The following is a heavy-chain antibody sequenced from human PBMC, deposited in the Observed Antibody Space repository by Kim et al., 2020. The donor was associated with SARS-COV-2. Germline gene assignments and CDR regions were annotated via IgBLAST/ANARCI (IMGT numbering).Heavy chain of an antibody. CDR2: ISTGGSTR. V-gene: IGHV3-48*03. CDR3: ARAERAETGYDY. J-gene: IGHJ4*02. CDR1: GFTFRTYE. Sequence: GGSLRLSCAASGFTFRTYEMNWVRQAPGKGLEWVSYISTGGSTRYYADSVKGRFTISRDNAKNSLYLQMNSLRAEDTAVYYCARAERAETGYDYWGQGTL. D-gene: IGHD6-19*01.